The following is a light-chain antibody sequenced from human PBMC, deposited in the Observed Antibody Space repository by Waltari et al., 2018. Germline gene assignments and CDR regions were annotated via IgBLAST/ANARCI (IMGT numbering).Light chain of an antibody. J-gene: IGKJ2*01. CDR2: KAS. Sequence: DIQMTQSPATLSAFVGDRVTITCRASQSVGSWLAWYQQKPGKAPKLLIYKASNLESGVPSRFSGSGSGTEFTLTISSLQPDDFASYYCQQYSEYSPRYTFGQGTKLEIK. CDR1: QSVGSW. CDR3: QQYSEYSPRYT. V-gene: IGKV1-5*03.